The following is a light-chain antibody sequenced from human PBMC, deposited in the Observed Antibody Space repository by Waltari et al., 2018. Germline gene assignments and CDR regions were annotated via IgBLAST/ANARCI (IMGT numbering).Light chain of an antibody. CDR1: QSINNY. CDR3: QQSYNNPRA. J-gene: IGKJ1*01. V-gene: IGKV1-39*01. Sequence: DIQMTQSPSSLSASVGDRVAITCRASQSINNYVNWYQQKPGQAPKLLIFSSSTLQTGVPARVSGSGSGTDVTLTISSLQPEDFATYYCQQSYNNPRAFGQGTKVEIK. CDR2: SSS.